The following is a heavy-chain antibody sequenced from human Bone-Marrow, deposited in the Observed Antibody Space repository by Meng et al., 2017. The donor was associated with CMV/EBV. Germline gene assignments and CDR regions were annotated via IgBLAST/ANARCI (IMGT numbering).Heavy chain of an antibody. Sequence: SLKISCAASGFTFSSYAMSWVRQAPGKGLDWVAVISYDGSYKYHADSVKGRFTISRDNSKNTLYLQMNSLRAEDTAVYYCARGQDDFWSGYYTFWGQGTLVTVSS. V-gene: IGHV3-30*04. CDR2: ISYDGSYK. CDR3: ARGQDDFWSGYYTF. CDR1: GFTFSSYA. J-gene: IGHJ4*02. D-gene: IGHD3-3*01.